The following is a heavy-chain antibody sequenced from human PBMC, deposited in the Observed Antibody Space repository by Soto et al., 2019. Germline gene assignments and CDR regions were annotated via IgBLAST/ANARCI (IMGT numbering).Heavy chain of an antibody. CDR3: ARGNSGWYNAFEI. V-gene: IGHV3-48*01. D-gene: IGHD6-13*01. CDR2: ISSSSSTI. CDR1: GFTLT. Sequence: GVLRLSCAASGFTLTMNWVRQAPGKGLEWVSYISSSSSTIYYADSVKGRFTISRDNAKNSVYLQMDSLRAEDTAVYYCARGNSGWYNAFEIWGQGTLVTVSS. J-gene: IGHJ3*02.